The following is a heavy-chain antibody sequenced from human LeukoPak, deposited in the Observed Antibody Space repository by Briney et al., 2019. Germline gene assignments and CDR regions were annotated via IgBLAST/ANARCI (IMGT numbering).Heavy chain of an antibody. Sequence: SETLSLTCAVYGGSFSGYYWSWIRQPPGKGLEWIGEINHSGSTNYNPSLKSRVTISVDTSKNQFSLKLSSVTAADTAVYHCASFYGDYVSPPFDYWGQGTLVTVSS. J-gene: IGHJ4*02. V-gene: IGHV4-34*01. CDR2: INHSGST. CDR1: GGSFSGYY. CDR3: ASFYGDYVSPPFDY. D-gene: IGHD4-17*01.